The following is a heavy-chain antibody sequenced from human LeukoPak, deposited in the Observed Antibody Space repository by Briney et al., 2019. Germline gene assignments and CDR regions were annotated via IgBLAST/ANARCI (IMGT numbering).Heavy chain of an antibody. J-gene: IGHJ5*02. CDR3: AREVKGCERPLHNWFDP. Sequence: PSETLSLTCTVSGASISRYYWNWIPHPPGKGLEWIWSIHTSGDTNYNPSLKSRITISVDTSKNHFSLRLSSVTAADTAVYYCAREVKGCERPLHNWFDPWGQGTLVTVSS. CDR1: GASISRYY. CDR2: IHTSGDT. V-gene: IGHV4-59*01. D-gene: IGHD4/OR15-4a*01.